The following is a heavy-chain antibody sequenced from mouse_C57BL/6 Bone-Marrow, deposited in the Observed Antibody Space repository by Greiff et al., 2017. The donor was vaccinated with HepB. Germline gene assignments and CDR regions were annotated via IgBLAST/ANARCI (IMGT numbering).Heavy chain of an antibody. CDR1: GFNIKDDY. CDR3: TTSTTVVATDY. J-gene: IGHJ2*01. V-gene: IGHV14-4*01. Sequence: VQLQQPGAELVRPGASVKLSCTASGFNIKDDYMHWVKQRPEQGLEWIGWIDPENGDTEYASKFQGKATITADTSSNTAYLQLSSLTSEDTAVYYCTTSTTVVATDYWGQGTTLTVSS. D-gene: IGHD1-1*01. CDR2: IDPENGDT.